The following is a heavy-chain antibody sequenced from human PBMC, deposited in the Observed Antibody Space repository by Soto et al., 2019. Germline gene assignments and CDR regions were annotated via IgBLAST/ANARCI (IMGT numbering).Heavy chain of an antibody. CDR3: ARIKLVDFFFINVDVYDMDV. Sequence: EVQLVESGGGLVQPGGSLRLSCAASGFTLSNYAVNWVRQAPGKGLEWVSYISSDCRYIYHGDSGKGRFTISRDNARNSVYLQMNSLRDEDTAVYYCARIKLVDFFFINVDVYDMDVWGQGTPVTVSS. D-gene: IGHD2-15*01. J-gene: IGHJ6*02. CDR2: ISSDCRYI. V-gene: IGHV3-48*03. CDR1: GFTLSNYA.